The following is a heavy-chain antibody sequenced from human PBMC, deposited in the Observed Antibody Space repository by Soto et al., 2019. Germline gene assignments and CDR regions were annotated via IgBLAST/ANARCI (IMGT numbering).Heavy chain of an antibody. D-gene: IGHD6-13*01. V-gene: IGHV5-10-1*01. CDR3: ARRSIAAAGDYYYGMDV. CDR1: GYSFTSYW. J-gene: IGHJ6*02. Sequence: ESLKISCKGSGYSFTSYWINWVRQMPGKGLEWMGRIDPSDSYTNYSPSFQGHVTISADKSISTAYLQWSSLKASDTAMYYCARRSIAAAGDYYYGMDVWGQGTTVTVSS. CDR2: IDPSDSYT.